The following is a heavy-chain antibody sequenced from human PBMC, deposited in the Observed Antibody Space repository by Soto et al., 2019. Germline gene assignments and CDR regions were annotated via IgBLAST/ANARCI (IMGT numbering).Heavy chain of an antibody. V-gene: IGHV3-33*01. CDR3: ARGSYCSSTSCFDYYYGMDV. CDR1: GFTFSSYG. D-gene: IGHD2-2*01. J-gene: IGHJ6*02. Sequence: HPGGSLRLSCAASGFTFSSYGMHWVRQAPGKGLEWVAVIWYDGSNKYYADSVKGRFTISRDNSKNTLYLQMNSLRAEDTAVYYCARGSYCSSTSCFDYYYGMDVWGQGTTVTVSS. CDR2: IWYDGSNK.